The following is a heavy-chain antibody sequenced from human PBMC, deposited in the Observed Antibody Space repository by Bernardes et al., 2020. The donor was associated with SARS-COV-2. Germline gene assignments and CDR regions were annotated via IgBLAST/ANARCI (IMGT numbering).Heavy chain of an antibody. CDR2: IWYDGSNK. CDR1: GFTFSSYG. CDR3: ARLLSYYYGMDV. D-gene: IGHD2-15*01. V-gene: IGHV3-33*01. Sequence: GGSLRLSRAASGFTFSSYGMHWVRQAPGKGLEWVAVIWYDGSNKYYADSVKGRFTISRDNSKNTLYLQMNSLRAEDTAVYYCARLLSYYYGMDVWGQGTTVTVSS. J-gene: IGHJ6*02.